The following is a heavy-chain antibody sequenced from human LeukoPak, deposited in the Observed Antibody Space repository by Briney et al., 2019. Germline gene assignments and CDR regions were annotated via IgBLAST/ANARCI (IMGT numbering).Heavy chain of an antibody. J-gene: IGHJ3*02. CDR1: GGSISSGGYS. CDR3: ARDDTVISVFDI. V-gene: IGHV4-31*03. Sequence: SQTLSLTCTVSGGSISSGGYSWSWIRQHPGKGLQWIGYIYHSGSTYYNPSLKCRVTISVDTSKNQFSLRVNSVTAADTAVYFCARDDTVISVFDIWGQGTMVTVSS. CDR2: IYHSGST. D-gene: IGHD5-18*01.